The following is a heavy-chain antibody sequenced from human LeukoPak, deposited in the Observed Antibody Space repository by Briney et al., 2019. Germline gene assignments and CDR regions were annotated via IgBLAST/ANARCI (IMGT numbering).Heavy chain of an antibody. CDR3: VLYNWFEP. J-gene: IGHJ5*02. Sequence: GGSLRLSCAASGFTFSSYEVNWVRQAPGKGLEWGSYISSSGSTIYYADSVKGRFTISRDNAKNSLYLQMNSLRAEDTAIYYCVLYNWFEPWGQGTLVTVSS. V-gene: IGHV3-48*03. CDR2: ISSSGSTI. CDR1: GFTFSSYE.